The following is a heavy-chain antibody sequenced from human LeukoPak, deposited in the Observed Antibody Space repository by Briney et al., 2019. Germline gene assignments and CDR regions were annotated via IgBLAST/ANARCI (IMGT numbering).Heavy chain of an antibody. CDR1: GGSFSGYY. V-gene: IGHV4-34*01. J-gene: IGHJ6*03. CDR2: INHSGST. Sequence: PSETLSLTCAVYGGSFSGYYWSWIRQPPGKGLEWIGEINHSGSTNYNPSLKSRVTISVDTSKNQFSLKLSSVTAADTAVYYCARSQDSYDYVWGSYRYRTDYYYMDVWGKGTTVTISS. CDR3: ARSQDSYDYVWGSYRYRTDYYYMDV. D-gene: IGHD3-16*02.